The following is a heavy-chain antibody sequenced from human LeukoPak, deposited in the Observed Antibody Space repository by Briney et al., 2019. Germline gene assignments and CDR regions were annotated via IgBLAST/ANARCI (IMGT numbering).Heavy chain of an antibody. J-gene: IGHJ4*02. CDR3: ARGGTYYYDSSGYSALLLDY. D-gene: IGHD3-22*01. Sequence: GGSLRLSCAACGFTFDDYAMSWVRQAPGKGLEWVSGINWNGNSTGYADSVKGRFTISRDNAKNSLYLQMNSLRAEDTALYYCARGGTYYYDSSGYSALLLDYWGQGTLVTVSS. CDR1: GFTFDDYA. V-gene: IGHV3-20*04. CDR2: INWNGNST.